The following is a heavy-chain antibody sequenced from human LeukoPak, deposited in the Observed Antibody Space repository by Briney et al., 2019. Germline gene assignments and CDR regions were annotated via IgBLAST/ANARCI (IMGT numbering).Heavy chain of an antibody. J-gene: IGHJ4*02. V-gene: IGHV3-23*01. CDR1: GFTFSSYA. CDR3: AKARVVAAIYNY. Sequence: GGSLRLSCAASGFTFSSYAMSWVRLAPGKGLEWVSAISGSGGSTYYADSVKGRFAISRDNSKSTLYLQMNSLRAEDTAVYYCAKARVVAAIYNYWGQGTLVTVSS. CDR2: ISGSGGST. D-gene: IGHD2-15*01.